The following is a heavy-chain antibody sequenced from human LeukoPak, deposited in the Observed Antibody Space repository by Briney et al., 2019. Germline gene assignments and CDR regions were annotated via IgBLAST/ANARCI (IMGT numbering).Heavy chain of an antibody. J-gene: IGHJ4*02. CDR2: NSAYNGNT. V-gene: IGHV1-18*01. CDR3: ARESKDLYYDILTDDY. D-gene: IGHD3-9*01. Sequence: ASVKVSCKASGYTFTSYGISSVRLAPGQGLEWMGWNSAYNGNTNYAQKLQGRVTMTTDTSTSTAYMELRSLRSDDTAVYYCARESKDLYYDILTDDYWGQGTLVTVSS. CDR1: GYTFTSYG.